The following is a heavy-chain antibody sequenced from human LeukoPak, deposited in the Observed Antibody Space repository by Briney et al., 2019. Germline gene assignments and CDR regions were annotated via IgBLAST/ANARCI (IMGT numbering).Heavy chain of an antibody. CDR2: MNPNSGNT. CDR1: GYTFTSYD. CDR3: ARDSRGWYHWFDP. J-gene: IGHJ5*02. Sequence: GASVKVSCKASGYTFTSYDIYWVRQAPGQGLEWMGWMNPNSGNTGYAQKFQGRVTITRNTSTSTAYMELSSLRSEDTAVYYCARDSRGWYHWFDPWGQGTLVTVSS. D-gene: IGHD6-19*01. V-gene: IGHV1-8*01.